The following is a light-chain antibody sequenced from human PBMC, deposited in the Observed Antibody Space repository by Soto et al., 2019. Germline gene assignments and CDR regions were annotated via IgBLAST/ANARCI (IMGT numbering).Light chain of an antibody. CDR1: QTVRNNH. Sequence: EFVFTPSPGTLSLSTGESATLPGRASQTVRNNHLHRYKQKPGQDPRLLIYDASSRATGLPDTFSGGGSGTDFTLTITNLAPEEVAVYYGQQFSSYALTFGGGTKVKTK. J-gene: IGKJ4*01. CDR2: DAS. V-gene: IGKV3-20*01. CDR3: QQFSSYALT.